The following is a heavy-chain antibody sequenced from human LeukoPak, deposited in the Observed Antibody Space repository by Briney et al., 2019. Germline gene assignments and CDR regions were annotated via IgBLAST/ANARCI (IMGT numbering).Heavy chain of an antibody. J-gene: IGHJ4*02. CDR1: GFTFSDYW. V-gene: IGHV3-7*01. CDR2: IKHDGSEK. CDR3: ANQVIPADY. D-gene: IGHD2-2*01. Sequence: GGSLRLSCAASGFTFSDYWMSWVRQAPGKGLEWVANIKHDGSEKYYVDSVKGRFTISRDNAKNSLYLQMNSLRAEDTAVYYCANQVIPADYWGQGTLVTVSS.